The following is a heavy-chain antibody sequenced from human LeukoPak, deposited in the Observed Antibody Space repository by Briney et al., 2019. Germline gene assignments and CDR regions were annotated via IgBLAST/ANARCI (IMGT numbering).Heavy chain of an antibody. V-gene: IGHV3-33*01. CDR3: ARGGGGYSYGYDY. CDR2: IWYDGSNK. Sequence: GRSLRLSCAASGFTFSSYGMRWVRQAPGKGLGWGSDIWYDGSNKYYADSVKGRFTISRDISKNTLYLQMNSLRAEDTAVYYCARGGGGYSYGYDYWGQGTLVTVSS. D-gene: IGHD5-18*01. J-gene: IGHJ4*02. CDR1: GFTFSSYG.